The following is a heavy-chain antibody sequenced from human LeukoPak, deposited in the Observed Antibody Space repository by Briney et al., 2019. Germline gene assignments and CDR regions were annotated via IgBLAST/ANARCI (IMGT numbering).Heavy chain of an antibody. V-gene: IGHV4-59*12. Sequence: PSETLSLTCTVSGGSTSTYYWSWIRQPPGKGLEWIGYIYYSGSTNYNPSLKSRVTISVDTSKNQFSLKLSSVTAADTAVYFCARGGAVNGFDIWGQGTRVIVSS. CDR1: GGSTSTYY. J-gene: IGHJ3*02. CDR3: ARGGAVNGFDI. CDR2: IYYSGST. D-gene: IGHD6-19*01.